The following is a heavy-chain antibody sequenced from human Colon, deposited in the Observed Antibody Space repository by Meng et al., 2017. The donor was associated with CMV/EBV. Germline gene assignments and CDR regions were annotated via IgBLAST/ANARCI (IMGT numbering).Heavy chain of an antibody. CDR2: TYYRSKWYN. Sequence: SQTLSLTCAISGDSVSRNSAAWNWIRQSPSRGLEWLGRTYYRSKWYNDYAVSVKSRITINPDTSKNQFSLQLNSVTPEDTAVYYCARQTYYYDSSGSPPPYYYYYGMDVWGQGTTVTVSS. V-gene: IGHV6-1*01. CDR3: ARQTYYYDSSGSPPPYYYYYGMDV. D-gene: IGHD3-22*01. J-gene: IGHJ6*02. CDR1: GDSVSRNSAA.